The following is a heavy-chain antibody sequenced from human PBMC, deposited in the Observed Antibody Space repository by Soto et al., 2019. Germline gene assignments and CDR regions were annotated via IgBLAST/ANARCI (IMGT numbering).Heavy chain of an antibody. CDR3: ARRLIVAVPSLIEKYGLDV. CDR1: GYRFSSYY. V-gene: IGHV1-46*01. CDR2: INPGGGST. Sequence: QVQLVQSGAEVRKPGASVKISCKASGYRFSSYYMHWVRQAPGQGLEWMGVINPGGGSTTYAQRFQGRVTMTRDTSTDTVYMDLSSLRLEDTAVYYCARRLIVAVPSLIEKYGLDVWGQGTTVIVSS. D-gene: IGHD2-15*01. J-gene: IGHJ6*02.